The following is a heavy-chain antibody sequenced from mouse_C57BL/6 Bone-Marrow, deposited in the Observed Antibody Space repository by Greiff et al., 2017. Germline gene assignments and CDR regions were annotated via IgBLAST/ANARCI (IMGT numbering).Heavy chain of an antibody. Sequence: EVKLQESGPGLVKPSQSLSLTCSVTGYSITSGYYWNWIRQFPGNKLEWMGYISYDGSNNYNPSLKKRISITRDTSTTQFFLKLKSVTTEYTATYCCAREGYSGSIPWFAYWGQGTLVTVSA. CDR1: GYSITSGYY. V-gene: IGHV3-6*01. CDR2: ISYDGSN. CDR3: AREGYSGSIPWFAY. J-gene: IGHJ3*01. D-gene: IGHD1-1*01.